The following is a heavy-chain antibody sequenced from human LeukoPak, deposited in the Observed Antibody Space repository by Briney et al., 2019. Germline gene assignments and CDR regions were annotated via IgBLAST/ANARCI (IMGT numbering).Heavy chain of an antibody. D-gene: IGHD3-22*01. CDR2: IYHSGST. Sequence: SSETLSLTCAVSGYSISSGYNWGWIRQPPGKGLEWIGSIYHSGSTYYNPSLKSGVTISVDTSKNQFSLKLSSVTAADTAVYYCARPSYDSSGYEDAFDIWGQGTMVTVSS. CDR3: ARPSYDSSGYEDAFDI. J-gene: IGHJ3*02. CDR1: GYSISSGYN. V-gene: IGHV4-38-2*01.